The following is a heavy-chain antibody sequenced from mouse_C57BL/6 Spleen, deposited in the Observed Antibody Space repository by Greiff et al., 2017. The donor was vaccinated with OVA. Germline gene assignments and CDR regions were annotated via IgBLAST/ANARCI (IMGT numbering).Heavy chain of an antibody. D-gene: IGHD2-3*01. CDR1: GYTFTSYW. J-gene: IGHJ2*01. V-gene: IGHV1-50*01. CDR2: IDPSDSYT. Sequence: VQLQQPGAELVKPGASVKLSCKASGYTFTSYWMQWVKQRPGQGLEWIGEIDPSDSYTNYNQKFKGKATLTVDTSSSTAYMQLSSLTSEDSAVYYCASGWLGNYFDYWGQGTTLTVSS. CDR3: ASGWLGNYFDY.